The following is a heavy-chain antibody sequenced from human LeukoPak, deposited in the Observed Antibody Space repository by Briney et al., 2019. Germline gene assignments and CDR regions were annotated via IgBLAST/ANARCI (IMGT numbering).Heavy chain of an antibody. CDR3: ARDDDTSGHFSYFGF. CDR1: GHPLSGYG. D-gene: IGHD3-22*01. Sequence: PGRSLRLSCVASGHPLSGYGMHWVPQAPGKGLGWVAGMSSDGSIKLNTDSVKGRFTISRDNSKNTLYLQVNSLRVEDTAVCSCARDDDTSGHFSYFGFWGQGTLVTVSS. J-gene: IGHJ4*02. V-gene: IGHV3-30*03. CDR2: MSSDGSIK.